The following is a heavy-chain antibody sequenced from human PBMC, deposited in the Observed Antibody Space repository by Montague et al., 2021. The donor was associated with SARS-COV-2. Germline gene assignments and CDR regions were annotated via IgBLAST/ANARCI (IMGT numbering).Heavy chain of an antibody. Sequence: SLRLSCALSGLAVSGNYMTWVRQAPGKGLEWVSVIPRGGTTYYADSVKGRFTISRHTYRNTPYLQMNSLRSEDTAVYYCARSKGLGYGDPQGYYYYATAIGGQGTTVTVPS. D-gene: IGHD4-17*01. J-gene: IGHJ6*02. V-gene: IGHV3-53*04. CDR3: ARSKGLGYGDPQGYYYYATAI. CDR2: IPRGGTT. CDR1: GLAVSGNY.